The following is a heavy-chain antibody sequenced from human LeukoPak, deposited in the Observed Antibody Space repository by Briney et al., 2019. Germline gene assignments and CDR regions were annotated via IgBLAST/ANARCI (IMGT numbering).Heavy chain of an antibody. Sequence: GGSLRLSCAASGLTFSSYGMHWVRQAPGKGLEWVAFIRYDGSNKYYADSVKGRFTISRDNSKNTLYLQMNSLRAEDTAVYYCAKWVVSAYWGQGTLVTVSS. CDR1: GLTFSSYG. CDR3: AKWVVSAY. J-gene: IGHJ4*02. D-gene: IGHD5/OR15-5a*01. CDR2: IRYDGSNK. V-gene: IGHV3-30*02.